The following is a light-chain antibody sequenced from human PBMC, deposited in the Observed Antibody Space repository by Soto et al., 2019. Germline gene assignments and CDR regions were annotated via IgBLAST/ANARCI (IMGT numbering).Light chain of an antibody. Sequence: QTVVTQEPSLTVSPGGTVTLTCDSSTGPVTSGHWPYWLQQKPGQAPRTLIYDTSKKHSWTPARFSGSLLGGKAALTLSGAQSEDEADYYCFLSYSGFWPVVFGGGTKLTVL. CDR2: DTS. V-gene: IGLV7-46*01. CDR1: TGPVTSGHW. CDR3: FLSYSGFWPVV. J-gene: IGLJ2*01.